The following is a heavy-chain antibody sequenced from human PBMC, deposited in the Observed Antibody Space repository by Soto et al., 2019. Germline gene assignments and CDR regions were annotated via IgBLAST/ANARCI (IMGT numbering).Heavy chain of an antibody. CDR1: GYTFTTYH. CDR2: MNPNSGNT. Sequence: GASVKVSCKASGYTFTTYHIHWVRQATGQGLEWMGWMNPNSGNTGYAQKFQDRVTMTRNTSINTAYLELSSLRSEDTAVYYCARGPYCSTTGCRRWVWFDPWGQGTLVTVSS. J-gene: IGHJ5*02. V-gene: IGHV1-8*01. CDR3: ARGPYCSTTGCRRWVWFDP. D-gene: IGHD2-2*01.